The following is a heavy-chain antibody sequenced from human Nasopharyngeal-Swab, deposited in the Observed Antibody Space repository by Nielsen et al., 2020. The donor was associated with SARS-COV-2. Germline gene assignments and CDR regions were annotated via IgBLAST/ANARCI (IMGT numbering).Heavy chain of an antibody. V-gene: IGHV3-48*01. CDR1: GFTFSSYS. D-gene: IGHD4-17*01. CDR3: ASMLVGDYVPFDY. J-gene: IGHJ4*02. Sequence: GESLKISCAASGFTFSSYSMNWVRQAPGKGLEWVSYISSSSGTIYYADSVKGRFTISRDNAKNSLYLQMNSLRAEDTAVYYCASMLVGDYVPFDYWGQGTLVTVSS. CDR2: ISSSSGTI.